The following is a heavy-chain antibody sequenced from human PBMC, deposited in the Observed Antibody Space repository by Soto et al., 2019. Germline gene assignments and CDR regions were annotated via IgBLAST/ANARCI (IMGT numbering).Heavy chain of an antibody. D-gene: IGHD6-25*01. CDR3: AKDLGDSSADDGADY. CDR1: GFTFSTYD. J-gene: IGHJ4*02. Sequence: QVQLVESGGGVVQPGSSLRLSCAASGFTFSTYDMHWVRQAPGKGLEWVAVISSDGSNEYYADSVKGRFTISRDNSKNTLYVQMNSLRADDTAVYYCAKDLGDSSADDGADYWGQGTLVTVSS. CDR2: ISSDGSNE. V-gene: IGHV3-30*18.